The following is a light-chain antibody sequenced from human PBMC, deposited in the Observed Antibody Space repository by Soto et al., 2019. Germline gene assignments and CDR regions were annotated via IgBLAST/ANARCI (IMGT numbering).Light chain of an antibody. CDR3: QSYDSSNQGVV. CDR1: SGSIASNY. CDR2: EDN. V-gene: IGLV6-57*04. J-gene: IGLJ2*01. Sequence: NFMLTQPHSVSESPGKTVTISCTRSSGSIASNYVQWYQQRPGSAPTTVIYEDNQRPSGVPDRFSGSIDSSSNSASLTISGLQTEDEADYYCQSYDSSNQGVVFGGGTQLTVL.